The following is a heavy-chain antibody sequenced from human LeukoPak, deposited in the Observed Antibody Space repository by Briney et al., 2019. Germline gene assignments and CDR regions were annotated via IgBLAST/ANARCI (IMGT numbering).Heavy chain of an antibody. CDR1: GYSFDRYA. D-gene: IGHD1-26*01. Sequence: ASVKVSRKASGYSFDRYAINWLRQAPGQGIEWMGWINTNTGNPTYAQGFTGRFVFSLDTSVSTAYLQISSLKADDTAVYYCAGDSISGSYVHFDHWGQGTLVTVSS. CDR2: INTNTGNP. CDR3: AGDSISGSYVHFDH. V-gene: IGHV7-4-1*02. J-gene: IGHJ4*02.